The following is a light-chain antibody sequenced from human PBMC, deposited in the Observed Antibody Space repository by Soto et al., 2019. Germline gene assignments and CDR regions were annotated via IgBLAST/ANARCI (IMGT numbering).Light chain of an antibody. CDR1: QSVSSSY. CDR3: QQYGGSPMHT. CDR2: GAS. J-gene: IGKJ2*01. Sequence: EIVLTQSPGTLSLSPGERATLSCRASQSVSSSYLAWYQQKPGQAPRLLIYGASSRATGIPDRFSGSGSGTDFTLTISTLEPEDFAVYYCQQYGGSPMHTFGQGTKLEIK. V-gene: IGKV3-20*01.